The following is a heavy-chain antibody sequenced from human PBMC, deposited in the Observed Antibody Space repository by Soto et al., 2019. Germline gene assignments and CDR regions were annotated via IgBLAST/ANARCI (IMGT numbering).Heavy chain of an antibody. CDR3: AKLLYLGDPGFFVDS. CDR2: IQNIGGTT. Sequence: EVQLLESGGGSAQPGGSLRLSCAASGFTFRSYYMAWFRQAPGKGLEWISSIQNIGGTTYYADSVKGRFSISRDNSKEILNLQMNSLRVEDTAVYYCAKLLYLGDPGFFVDSWGQGTLVTVSS. CDR1: GFTFRSYY. J-gene: IGHJ4*02. D-gene: IGHD3-10*01. V-gene: IGHV3-23*05.